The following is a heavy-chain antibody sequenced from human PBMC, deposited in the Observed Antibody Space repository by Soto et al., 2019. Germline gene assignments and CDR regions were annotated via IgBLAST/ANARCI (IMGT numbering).Heavy chain of an antibody. J-gene: IGHJ5*02. CDR3: ARRKYCGGDCYSSWFDP. CDR1: GGSISSSSYY. CDR2: IYYSGST. Sequence: SETLSLTCTVSGGSISSSSYYWGWIRQPPGKGLEWIGSIYYSGSTYYNPSLKSRVTISVDTSKNQFSLKLSSVTAADTAVYYCARRKYCGGDCYSSWFDPWGQGTLVTVSS. V-gene: IGHV4-39*01. D-gene: IGHD2-21*02.